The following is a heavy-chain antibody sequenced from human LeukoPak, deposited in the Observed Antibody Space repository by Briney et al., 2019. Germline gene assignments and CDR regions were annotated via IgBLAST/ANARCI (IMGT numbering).Heavy chain of an antibody. CDR1: GGSISSSSYY. Sequence: PSETLSLTCTVSGGSISSSSYYWGWIRQPPGKGLEWIGSIYYSGSTYYNPSLKSRVTISVDTSKNQFSLKLSSVTAADTAVYYCARHIPSHGTFDYWGQGTLVTVSS. D-gene: IGHD5-18*01. V-gene: IGHV4-39*01. CDR3: ARHIPSHGTFDY. J-gene: IGHJ4*02. CDR2: IYYSGST.